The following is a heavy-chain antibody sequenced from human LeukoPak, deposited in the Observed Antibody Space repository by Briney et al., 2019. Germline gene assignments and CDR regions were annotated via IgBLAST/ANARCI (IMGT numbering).Heavy chain of an antibody. CDR2: IYPGDSDT. CDR3: ARGTLYCSGGSCYDY. D-gene: IGHD2-15*01. V-gene: IGHV5-51*01. J-gene: IGHJ4*02. Sequence: GESLKISCKGSGYSFTSYWIGWVRQMPGKGPEWMGIIYPGDSDTRYSPSFQGQVTISADKSISTAYLQWSSLKASDTAMYYCARGTLYCSGGSCYDYWGQGTLVTVSS. CDR1: GYSFTSYW.